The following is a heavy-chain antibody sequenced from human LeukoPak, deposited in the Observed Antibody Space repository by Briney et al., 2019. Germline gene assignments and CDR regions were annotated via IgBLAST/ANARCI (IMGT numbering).Heavy chain of an antibody. CDR1: GGSISSGGYY. V-gene: IGHV4-31*03. D-gene: IGHD3-3*01. CDR2: IYYSGST. J-gene: IGHJ3*02. Sequence: PSETLSLTCTVSGGSISSGGYYWSWIRQHPGKGLEWIGYIYYSGSTYYNPSLKSRVNRSVDTSKNQFYLKLSSVIAADTAVYYCARPHLVLEWLGYERSDAFDIWGQGTMVTVSS. CDR3: ARPHLVLEWLGYERSDAFDI.